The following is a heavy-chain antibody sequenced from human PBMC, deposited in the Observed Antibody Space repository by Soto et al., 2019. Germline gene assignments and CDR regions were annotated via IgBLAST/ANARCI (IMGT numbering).Heavy chain of an antibody. CDR2: ISAYNGNT. V-gene: IGHV1-18*04. CDR1: GYTFTIYG. D-gene: IGHD2-2*02. Sequence: ASGKSSCNASGYTFTIYGISWVRQAPGQGLEWMGWISAYNGNTNYAQKLQGRVTMTTDTSTSTAYMELRSLRSDDTAVYYCARDLRIVVVPAAISYYYYGMDVWGQVPTVT. J-gene: IGHJ6*02. CDR3: ARDLRIVVVPAAISYYYYGMDV.